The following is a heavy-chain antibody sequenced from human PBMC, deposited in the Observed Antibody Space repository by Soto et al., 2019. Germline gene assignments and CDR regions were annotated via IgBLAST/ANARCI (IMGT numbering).Heavy chain of an antibody. J-gene: IGHJ4*02. D-gene: IGHD4-17*01. Sequence: QVQLQESGPGLVKPSETLSLTCTVSGDYVINHYWSWIRQPPGKGLEWIGYFHYSGSAKYNPSFKSRLTISVDSSKDQFSLRLTSVTAADTAVYYCATTDEYGYSDQWGQGILVSVSS. CDR3: ATTDEYGYSDQ. CDR1: GDYVINHY. V-gene: IGHV4-59*02. CDR2: FHYSGSA.